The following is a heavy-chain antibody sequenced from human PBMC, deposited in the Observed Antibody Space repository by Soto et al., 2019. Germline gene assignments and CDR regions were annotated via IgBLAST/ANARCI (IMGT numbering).Heavy chain of an antibody. CDR2: FYHSGNS. Sequence: LSLTCSVSGGSIRSYYWSWIRQSPEKGLEWIGYFYHSGNSNYNPSLKSRVTISVVTSKNQLSLSLRSVPAADTAVYFCARISAVDPYGYVNGGLDVWGQGTTVTVSS. J-gene: IGHJ6*02. D-gene: IGHD3-16*01. V-gene: IGHV4-59*01. CDR3: ARISAVDPYGYVNGGLDV. CDR1: GGSIRSYY.